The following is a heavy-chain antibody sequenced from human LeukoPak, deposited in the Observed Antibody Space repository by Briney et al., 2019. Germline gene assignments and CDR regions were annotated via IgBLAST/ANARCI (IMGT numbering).Heavy chain of an antibody. V-gene: IGHV3-72*01. CDR1: GFTFSDHY. D-gene: IGHD3-10*01. J-gene: IGHJ4*01. CDR2: SRDKGNSYTT. CDR3: TKLARAPRDFDY. Sequence: GGSLRLSCAASGFTFSDHYTDWVRQAPGKGLEWVGRSRDKGNSYTTAYAASVRGRFTISRDDSKSSLYLQMNSLKIEDTAVYYCTKLARAPRDFDYWGQGTLVTVSS.